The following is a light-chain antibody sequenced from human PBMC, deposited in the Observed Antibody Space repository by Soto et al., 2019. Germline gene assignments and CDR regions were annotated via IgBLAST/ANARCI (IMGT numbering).Light chain of an antibody. CDR1: SSNIGVNS. CDR3: AVWDDNLSGRL. Sequence: QSVLTQPPSASGTPGQRVTISCSGSSSNIGVNSVAWYQQLPGTAPKLLIFRNNQRPSGVPDRFSGSKSGTSASLAISGLRSEDEADYYCAVWDDNLSGRLVGTGTQLTFL. CDR2: RNN. V-gene: IGLV1-47*01. J-gene: IGLJ1*01.